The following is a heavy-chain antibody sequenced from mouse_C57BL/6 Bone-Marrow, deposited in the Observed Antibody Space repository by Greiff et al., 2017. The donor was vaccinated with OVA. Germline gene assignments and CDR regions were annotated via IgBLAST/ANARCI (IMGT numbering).Heavy chain of an antibody. J-gene: IGHJ4*01. CDR3: ARSLLWLRLDAMDY. D-gene: IGHD2-2*01. CDR1: GFTFTDYY. Sequence: EVKLVESGGGLVQPGGSLSLSCAASGFTFTDYYMSWVRQPPGKALEWLGFIRNKANGYTTEYSASVKGRFTISRDNSQSILYLQMNALRAEDSATYYCARSLLWLRLDAMDYWGQGTSVTVSS. V-gene: IGHV7-3*01. CDR2: IRNKANGYTT.